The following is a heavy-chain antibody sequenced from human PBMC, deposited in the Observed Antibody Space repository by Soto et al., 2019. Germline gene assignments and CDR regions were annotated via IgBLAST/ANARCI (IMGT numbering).Heavy chain of an antibody. CDR2: IIPIFGTA. D-gene: IGHD6-13*01. CDR1: GGTFSSYA. CDR3: ASIGFLNGIAAAGIYHHYFDY. V-gene: IGHV1-69*13. Sequence: GASLKVSCKASGGTFSSYAISWVRQAPGQGLEWMGRIIPIFGTANYAQKFQGRVTITADESTSTAYMELSSLRSEDTAVYYCASIGFLNGIAAAGIYHHYFDYWVQGTLVTVSS. J-gene: IGHJ4*02.